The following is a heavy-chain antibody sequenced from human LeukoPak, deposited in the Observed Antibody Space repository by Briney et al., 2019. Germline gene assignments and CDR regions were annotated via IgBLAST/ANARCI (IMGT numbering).Heavy chain of an antibody. CDR2: ISYDGINK. CDR3: VKESGYMVAPNSAFDI. V-gene: IGHV3-30*18. D-gene: IGHD5-12*01. Sequence: GSSLRLSCAASGFIFNTFGIHWVRQAPGKGLEGVALISYDGINKYYADSVKGRFTISRDNSKNTLYLQMSSLRAEDTAVYYCVKESGYMVAPNSAFDIWGQGTMVTVSS. J-gene: IGHJ3*02. CDR1: GFIFNTFG.